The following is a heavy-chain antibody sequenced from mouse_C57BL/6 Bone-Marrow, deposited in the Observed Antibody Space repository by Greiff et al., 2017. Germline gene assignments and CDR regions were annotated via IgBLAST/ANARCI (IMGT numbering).Heavy chain of an antibody. D-gene: IGHD2-4*01. CDR3: ARHERYYDYEGYFDY. CDR1: GYIFTEYT. J-gene: IGHJ2*01. CDR2: FYPGSGSI. V-gene: IGHV1-62-2*01. Sequence: QVQLQQSGAELVKPGASVKLSCKASGYIFTEYTIHWVKQRSGQGLEWIGWFYPGSGSIKYNERFKDKATLTADESSNTVDMELSRLTSEDSAVYFCARHERYYDYEGYFDYWGQGTTLTVSS.